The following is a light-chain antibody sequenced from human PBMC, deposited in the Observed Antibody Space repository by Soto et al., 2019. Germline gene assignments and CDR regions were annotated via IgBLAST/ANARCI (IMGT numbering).Light chain of an antibody. CDR1: QSLLHSNGYNY. CDR2: GAS. V-gene: IGKV2-28*01. CDR3: QQRSNWPRT. J-gene: IGKJ1*01. Sequence: DIVRPQSPLSLPVTAGEAASISGRPSQSLLHSNGYNYLDWYLQKPGQAPSVXIYGASSRATAIPDQFSGSGSGTDFTLTISSLEPEDFAVSYCQQRSNWPRTFGQGTKVDIK.